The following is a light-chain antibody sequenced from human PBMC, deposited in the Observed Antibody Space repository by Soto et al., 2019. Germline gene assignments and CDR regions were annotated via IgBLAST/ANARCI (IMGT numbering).Light chain of an antibody. CDR2: GVS. CDR3: QQHGSSPFT. V-gene: IGKV3-20*01. Sequence: ENVLTQSPGTLSLSPGERATLSCRASQSVTINYLAWYQQKPGQAPRLLIYGVSTRATGIPDRFSGSGSGTDFTLTISRLEPEDFAVYYCQQHGSSPFTFGPGTKVDIK. CDR1: QSVTINY. J-gene: IGKJ3*01.